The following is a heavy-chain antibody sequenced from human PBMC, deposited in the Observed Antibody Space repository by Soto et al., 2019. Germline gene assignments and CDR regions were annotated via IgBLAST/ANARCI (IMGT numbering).Heavy chain of an antibody. Sequence: ASVKVSCKVSGYTLTELSVHWVRQAPGKGLEWMGGFDPEDGETIYAQKFQGRVTMTEDTSTDTAYMELSSLRSEDTAVYYCATSGATPNYYYYGMDVWGQGTTVTVSS. CDR1: GYTLTELS. V-gene: IGHV1-24*01. J-gene: IGHJ6*02. D-gene: IGHD1-26*01. CDR2: FDPEDGET. CDR3: ATSGATPNYYYYGMDV.